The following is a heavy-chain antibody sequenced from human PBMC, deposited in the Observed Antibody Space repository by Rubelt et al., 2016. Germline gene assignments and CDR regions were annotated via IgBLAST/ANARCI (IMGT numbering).Heavy chain of an antibody. Sequence: EVQLVDSGGGLVQPGGSLRLSCTASGFTFSDHWMSWVRQAPGKGLEWVADIKSDGSEKYYVDSVKGRFTISRDSAKNSLYLQRDGLRAEDTAVYDCAGGRYCSSTSCYDFDYWGQGTLVTVSS. D-gene: IGHD2-2*01. J-gene: IGHJ4*02. CDR2: IKSDGSEK. CDR3: AGGRYCSSTSCYDFDY. CDR1: GFTFSDHW. V-gene: IGHV3-7*05.